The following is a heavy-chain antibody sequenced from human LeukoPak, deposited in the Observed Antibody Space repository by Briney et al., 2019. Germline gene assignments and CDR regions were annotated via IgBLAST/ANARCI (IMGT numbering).Heavy chain of an antibody. CDR3: AKDREVDTILARFDP. D-gene: IGHD3-9*01. Sequence: PGGSLRLSCAASGFTFSSYGMHWVRQAPGKGLEWVAFIRYDGSNKYYADSVKGRFTISRDNSKNTLYLQMNSLRTEDTAVYYCAKDREVDTILARFDPWGQGTLVTVSS. V-gene: IGHV3-30*02. CDR1: GFTFSSYG. J-gene: IGHJ5*02. CDR2: IRYDGSNK.